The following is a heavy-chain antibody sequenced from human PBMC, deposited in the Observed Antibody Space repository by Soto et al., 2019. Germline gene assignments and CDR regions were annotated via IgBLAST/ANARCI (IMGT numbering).Heavy chain of an antibody. CDR2: MNPNSGNT. D-gene: IGHD3-10*01. CDR3: AGGPVLLWFGEFFPTNYHYYGMAV. Sequence: ASVKVSCKASGYTFTSYDINWVRQATGQGLEWMGWMNPNSGNTGYAQKFQGRVTMTRNTSISTAYMELSSLRSEDTAVYYCAGGPVLLWFGEFFPTNYHYYGMAVWGQGTTVTASS. CDR1: GYTFTSYD. J-gene: IGHJ6*02. V-gene: IGHV1-8*01.